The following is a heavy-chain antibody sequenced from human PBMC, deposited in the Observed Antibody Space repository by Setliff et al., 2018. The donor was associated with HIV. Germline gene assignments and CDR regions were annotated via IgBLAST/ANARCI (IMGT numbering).Heavy chain of an antibody. D-gene: IGHD3-10*01. CDR1: GYSISRGYF. V-gene: IGHV4-38-2*01. J-gene: IGHJ4*02. Sequence: LSLTCAVSGYSISRGYFWVWVRQPPGKGLEWIGSVSHSGNTDYNISLKSRVTISIDNSNNHFSLKLRSVTAADTAVYYCVSQPESRWQIEYWGQGTPVTVSS. CDR2: VSHSGNT. CDR3: VSQPESRWQIEY.